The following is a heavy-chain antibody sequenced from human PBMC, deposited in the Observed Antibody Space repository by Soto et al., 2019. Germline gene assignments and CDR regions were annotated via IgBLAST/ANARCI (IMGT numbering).Heavy chain of an antibody. Sequence: PSETLSLTCAVYGASFSGYYWSWIRQPPGKGLEWIGEINHSGSTNYNPSLKSRVTISVDTSKNQFSLKLSSVTAADTAVYYCARGVYCSSTSCYWGMDVWGQGTTVTSP. V-gene: IGHV4-34*01. CDR1: GASFSGYY. CDR3: ARGVYCSSTSCYWGMDV. CDR2: INHSGST. D-gene: IGHD2-2*01. J-gene: IGHJ6*02.